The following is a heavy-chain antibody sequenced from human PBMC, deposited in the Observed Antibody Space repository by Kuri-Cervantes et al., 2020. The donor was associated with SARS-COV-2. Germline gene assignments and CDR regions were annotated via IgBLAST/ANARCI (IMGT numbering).Heavy chain of an antibody. Sequence: GESLKISCAASGFTFSSYEMNWVRQAPGKGLEWVSYISSSGSTIYHADSVKGRFTISRDNAKSSLYLQMNSLRAEDAAVYYCASQDIVVVPAANAFDIWGQGTMVTVSS. D-gene: IGHD2-2*01. CDR3: ASQDIVVVPAANAFDI. CDR2: ISSSGSTI. CDR1: GFTFSSYE. V-gene: IGHV3-48*03. J-gene: IGHJ3*02.